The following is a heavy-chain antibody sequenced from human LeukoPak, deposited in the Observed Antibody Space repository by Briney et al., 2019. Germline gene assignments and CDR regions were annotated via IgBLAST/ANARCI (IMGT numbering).Heavy chain of an antibody. CDR1: GFTFSSYS. Sequence: GGSLRLSCAASGFTFSSYSMNWVRQAPGKGLEWVSFISTSSSYIHYADSLKGRFTISRDNAKNSLYLQMSSLRAEDTAIYYCAKETWGRYDSSGYPPDYWGQGTLVTVSS. CDR2: ISTSSSYI. V-gene: IGHV3-21*01. D-gene: IGHD3-22*01. CDR3: AKETWGRYDSSGYPPDY. J-gene: IGHJ4*02.